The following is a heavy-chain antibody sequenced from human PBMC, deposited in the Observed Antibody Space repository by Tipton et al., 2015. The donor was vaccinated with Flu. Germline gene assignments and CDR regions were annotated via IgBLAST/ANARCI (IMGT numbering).Heavy chain of an antibody. CDR3: ARDEGGTYPD. CDR1: GFTVSTSY. J-gene: IGHJ4*02. Sequence: QLVQSGGGLIRPGGSLRLPCAVSGFTVSTSYMSWFRQPLGKGLERVSIVYDDGRTYYADSVEGRFAISRDNSKNILYLQMNSLRADDTAVYFCARDEGGTYPDWGQGTLVTVSS. V-gene: IGHV3-53*01. D-gene: IGHD1-14*01. CDR2: VYDDGRT.